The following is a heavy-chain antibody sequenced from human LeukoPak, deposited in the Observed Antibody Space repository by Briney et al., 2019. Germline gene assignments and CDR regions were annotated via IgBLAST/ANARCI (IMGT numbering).Heavy chain of an antibody. V-gene: IGHV1-69*01. CDR1: GGTFSSYA. D-gene: IGHD5-24*01. CDR3: ASGEMATIRYYFDY. CDR2: ISPIFGTA. Sequence: SVKVSCKASGGTFSSYAISWVRQAPGQGLEWMGGISPIFGTANYAQKFQGRVTITADESTSTAYMELSSLRSEDTAVYYCASGEMATIRYYFDYWGQGTLVTVSS. J-gene: IGHJ4*02.